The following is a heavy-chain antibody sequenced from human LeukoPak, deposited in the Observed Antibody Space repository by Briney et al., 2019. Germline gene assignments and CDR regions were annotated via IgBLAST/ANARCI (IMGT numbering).Heavy chain of an antibody. D-gene: IGHD3-9*01. CDR2: ISYDGSNK. J-gene: IGHJ4*02. V-gene: IGHV3-30*18. CDR3: AKQYDILTGYYISPLFDY. CDR1: GFTFSSYG. Sequence: GESLRLSCAASGFTFSSYGMHWVRQAPGKGLEWVAVISYDGSNKYYADSVKGRFTISRDNSKNTLYLQMNSLRAEDTAVYYCAKQYDILTGYYISPLFDYWGQGTLVTVSS.